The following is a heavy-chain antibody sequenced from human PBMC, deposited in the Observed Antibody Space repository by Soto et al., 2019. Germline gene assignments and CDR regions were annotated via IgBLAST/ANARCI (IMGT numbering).Heavy chain of an antibody. J-gene: IGHJ6*02. CDR2: INAGNGNT. CDR3: ARAGSTTCQPYSCHYYGMDV. CDR1: GYTFTSYA. Sequence: ASVKVSCKASGYTFTSYAMHWVRQAPGQRLEWMGWINAGNGNTKYSQKFQGRVTITRDTSASTAYMELSSLRSEDTAVYYCARAGSTTCQPYSCHYYGMDVWGLGTTVTVSS. D-gene: IGHD2-2*01. V-gene: IGHV1-3*01.